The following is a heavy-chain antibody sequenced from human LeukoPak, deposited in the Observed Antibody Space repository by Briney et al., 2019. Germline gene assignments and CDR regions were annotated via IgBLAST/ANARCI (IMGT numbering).Heavy chain of an antibody. CDR3: AMAETTDAFDI. CDR1: GCTFSSYA. CDR2: IIPIFGTA. J-gene: IGHJ3*02. V-gene: IGHV1-69*06. D-gene: IGHD1-14*01. Sequence: ASVKVSCKASGCTFSSYAISWVRQAPGQGLEWMGRIIPIFGTANYAQTFQGRVTITADKSTSTAYLELSSLRSEDTAVYYCAMAETTDAFDIWGQGTMVTVSS.